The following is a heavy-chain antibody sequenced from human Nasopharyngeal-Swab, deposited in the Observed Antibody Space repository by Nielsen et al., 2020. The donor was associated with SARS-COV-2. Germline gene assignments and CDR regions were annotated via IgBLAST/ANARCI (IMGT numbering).Heavy chain of an antibody. CDR2: ISVYNADR. Sequence: ASVHVSCKASGYSFRSYGINWVRQAPGQGLDWMGWISVYNADRNYAEKFQGRVSMTTDTSTTTAYMELRSLRSDDTAMYYCARDVEEWLVVPSLSFDHWGQGTLVTGSS. D-gene: IGHD5-18*01. CDR1: GYSFRSYG. CDR3: ARDVEEWLVVPSLSFDH. J-gene: IGHJ4*02. V-gene: IGHV1-18*01.